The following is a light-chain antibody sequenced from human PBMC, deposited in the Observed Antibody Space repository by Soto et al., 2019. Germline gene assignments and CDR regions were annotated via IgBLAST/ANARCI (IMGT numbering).Light chain of an antibody. CDR1: QSISSY. Sequence: DIQMTQSPSSLSASVGDRVTITCRASQSISSYLNWYQQKPGKAPKLLIYAASSVQSGVPSRFSGSGSGTDFTLTISSLQPEDFATYDCQQSYSTLGTFGGGTKVEIK. CDR2: AAS. V-gene: IGKV1-39*01. J-gene: IGKJ4*01. CDR3: QQSYSTLGT.